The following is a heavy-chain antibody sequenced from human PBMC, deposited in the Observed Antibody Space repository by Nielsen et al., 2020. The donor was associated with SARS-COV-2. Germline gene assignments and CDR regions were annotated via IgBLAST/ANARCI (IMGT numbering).Heavy chain of an antibody. CDR2: ISYDAVNV. CDR3: ARRYSSSWQIFDY. V-gene: IGHV3-30*03. J-gene: IGHJ4*02. CDR1: GFTFSAYG. Sequence: GESLKISCAASGFTFSAYGMHWVRQTPANGLEWVAVISYDAVNVDYADSVKGRFTISRDNSKNTLYLQMNSLRAEDTAVYYCARRYSSSWQIFDYWGQGTLVTVSS. D-gene: IGHD6-13*01.